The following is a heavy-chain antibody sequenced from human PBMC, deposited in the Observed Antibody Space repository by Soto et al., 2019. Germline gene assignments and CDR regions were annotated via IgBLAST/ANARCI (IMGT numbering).Heavy chain of an antibody. D-gene: IGHD1-26*01. J-gene: IGHJ4*02. CDR1: GFTFSSYS. V-gene: IGHV3-21*01. Sequence: EVQLVESGGGLVKPGGSLRLSCAASGFTFSSYSMNWVRQAPGKGLEWVSSISSSSSYIYYADSVKGRFTISRDNAKNSLYLQINSLRAEDTAVYYCARAIVGAMSDWGQGTLVIVSS. CDR3: ARAIVGAMSD. CDR2: ISSSSSYI.